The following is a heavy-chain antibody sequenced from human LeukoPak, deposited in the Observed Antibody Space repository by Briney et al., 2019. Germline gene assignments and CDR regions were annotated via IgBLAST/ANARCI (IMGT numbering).Heavy chain of an antibody. Sequence: GGSLRLSCAASGFTFNSYAMSWVRQAPGKGLEWVSSISGSGDNTFYADSVKGRFTVSRDNSKSTLYLQINSLRAEDTAVYYCAKDPFHWGTIYFDYWGQGTLVTVSS. CDR3: AKDPFHWGTIYFDY. J-gene: IGHJ4*02. V-gene: IGHV3-23*01. CDR2: ISGSGDNT. CDR1: GFTFNSYA. D-gene: IGHD7-27*01.